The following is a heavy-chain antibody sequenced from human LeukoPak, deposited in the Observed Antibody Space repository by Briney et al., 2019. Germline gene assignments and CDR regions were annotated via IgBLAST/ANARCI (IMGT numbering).Heavy chain of an antibody. J-gene: IGHJ4*02. D-gene: IGHD5-18*01. V-gene: IGHV4-4*07. CDR3: VSGYRYGFGY. Sequence: SETLSLTCTVSGGSISSYYWSWIRQPAGKGLEWIGRVYTSGNTNYNPSLKSRVTMSLDTSKNQLSLKLSSVTAADTAICYCVSGYRYGFGYWGQGTLVTVSS. CDR2: VYTSGNT. CDR1: GGSISSYY.